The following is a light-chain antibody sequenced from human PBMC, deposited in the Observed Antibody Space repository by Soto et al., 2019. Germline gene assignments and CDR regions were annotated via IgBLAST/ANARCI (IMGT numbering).Light chain of an antibody. CDR3: QQFNSYPLT. V-gene: IGKV1-13*02. CDR2: DAS. CDR1: QGISSA. J-gene: IGKJ4*01. Sequence: AIQLTQSPSSLSASVGDRVTITCRASQGISSALAWYQQKPGKGPKLLMYDASSLESGVSSRFSGSGSGTDFTLTISSLQTEDFATYYCQQFNSYPLTFGGGTKVEIK.